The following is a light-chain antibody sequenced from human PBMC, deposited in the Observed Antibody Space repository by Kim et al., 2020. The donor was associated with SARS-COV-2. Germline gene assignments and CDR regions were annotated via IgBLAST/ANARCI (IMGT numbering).Light chain of an antibody. J-gene: IGLJ3*02. Sequence: RQTPTLTCTGNSNNVGNQGAAWLQQHQGHPPKLLSYRNNNRPTGISERLSASRSGNTASLTVTGLQPEDEADYYCVAWDTSLNGWVFGGGTQLTVL. CDR3: VAWDTSLNGWV. V-gene: IGLV10-54*01. CDR2: RNN. CDR1: SNNVGNQG.